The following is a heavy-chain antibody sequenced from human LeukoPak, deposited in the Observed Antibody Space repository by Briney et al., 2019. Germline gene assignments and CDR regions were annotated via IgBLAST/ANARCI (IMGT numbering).Heavy chain of an antibody. CDR2: IYNSGST. J-gene: IGHJ4*02. V-gene: IGHV4-4*07. CDR1: GGSVSRYY. Sequence: PSETLSLICTVSGGSVSRYYWSWIRQSAGKGLEWIGRIYNSGSTNYNPSLKSRVTISVDTSKNQFSLKLSSVTAADTAVYYCARARSGKWGFDYWGQGTLVTVSS. D-gene: IGHD1-26*01. CDR3: ARARSGKWGFDY.